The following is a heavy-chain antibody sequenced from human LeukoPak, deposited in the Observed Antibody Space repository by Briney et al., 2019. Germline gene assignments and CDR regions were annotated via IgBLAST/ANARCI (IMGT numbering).Heavy chain of an antibody. Sequence: PSGTLSLTCGVSGGSITTTNYWSWVRQPPGQGLEWIGEISLSGHTNYNPSLRSRVTMSLDGSKNHLSLILASVTAADTAIYYCSRESGPFSPFGHWGQGTLVTVTS. CDR3: SRESGPFSPFGH. CDR2: ISLSGHT. J-gene: IGHJ4*02. CDR1: GGSITTTNY. V-gene: IGHV4-4*02. D-gene: IGHD1-26*01.